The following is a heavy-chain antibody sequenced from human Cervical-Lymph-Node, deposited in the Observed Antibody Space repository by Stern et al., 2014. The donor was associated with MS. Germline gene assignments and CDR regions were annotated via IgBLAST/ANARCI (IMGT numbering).Heavy chain of an antibody. V-gene: IGHV3-30*14. Sequence: QVQLVESGGGVVQPGRSLRLSCAASEFVFSDYAMHWVRQAPGKGLEWVAVISYDGDYQYYADSVKGRFSISRDNSKNTLFLQMNSLRVEDTGVYYCARDTLVAGRRPSPTFDYWGQGTLVTVSS. J-gene: IGHJ4*02. D-gene: IGHD6-6*01. CDR1: EFVFSDYA. CDR2: ISYDGDYQ. CDR3: ARDTLVAGRRPSPTFDY.